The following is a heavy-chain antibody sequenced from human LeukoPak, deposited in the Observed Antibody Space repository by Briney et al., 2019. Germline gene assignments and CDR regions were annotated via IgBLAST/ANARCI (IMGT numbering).Heavy chain of an antibody. Sequence: KPSETLSLTCAVYGGSFSGYYWSWIRQPPGKGLEWIGEINHSGSTNYNPSLKSRVTISVDTSKNQFSLKLSSVTAADTAVYYCARAPITMIVVTGGYFDYWGQGTLVTVSS. CDR3: ARAPITMIVVTGGYFDY. D-gene: IGHD3-22*01. CDR2: INHSGST. V-gene: IGHV4-34*01. J-gene: IGHJ4*02. CDR1: GGSFSGYY.